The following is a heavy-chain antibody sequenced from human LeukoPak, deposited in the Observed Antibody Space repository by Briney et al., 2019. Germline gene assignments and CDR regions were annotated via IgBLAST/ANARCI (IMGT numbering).Heavy chain of an antibody. CDR2: IVPIFGTA. J-gene: IGHJ6*04. V-gene: IGHV1-69*06. D-gene: IGHD3-10*02. Sequence: SVKVSCKASGGTFSSYAISWVRQAPGQGLEWMGGIVPIFGTANYAQKFQGRVTITADKSTSTAYMELSSLRSEDTAVYYCARTLFGELSPTPYYYYGMDVWGKGTTATVSS. CDR1: GGTFSSYA. CDR3: ARTLFGELSPTPYYYYGMDV.